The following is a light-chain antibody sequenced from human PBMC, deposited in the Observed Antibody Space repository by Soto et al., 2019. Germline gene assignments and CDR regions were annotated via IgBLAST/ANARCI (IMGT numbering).Light chain of an antibody. J-gene: IGLJ1*01. CDR1: SSDIGGHNY. Sequence: QSALTQPASVSGSPGQSITISCTGTSSDIGGHNYVSWYQHHPGKAPKLMIYEVSNRPSGVPDRFSASTSGTSASLAITGLQAEDEGDYYCQSYDSTLSARYVFGTGTKVTVL. V-gene: IGLV2-14*01. CDR3: QSYDSTLSARYV. CDR2: EVS.